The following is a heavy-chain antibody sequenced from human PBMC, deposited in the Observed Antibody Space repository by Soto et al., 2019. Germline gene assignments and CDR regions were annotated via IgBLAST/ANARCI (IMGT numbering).Heavy chain of an antibody. CDR1: GFTFSSYA. CDR3: AKDFSPHHARYSSSWSQYYFDY. V-gene: IGHV3-23*01. J-gene: IGHJ4*02. Sequence: GGSLRLSCAASGFTFSSYAMSWVRQAPGKGLEWVSAISGSGGSTYYADSVKGRFTISRDNSKNTLYLQMNSLRAEDTAVYYCAKDFSPHHARYSSSWSQYYFDYWGQGTLVTVSS. CDR2: ISGSGGST. D-gene: IGHD6-13*01.